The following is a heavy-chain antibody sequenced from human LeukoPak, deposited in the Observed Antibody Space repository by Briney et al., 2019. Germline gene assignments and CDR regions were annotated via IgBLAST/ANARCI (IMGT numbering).Heavy chain of an antibody. CDR2: MNPNSGNT. CDR3: ARLDYGGTNDAFDI. Sequence: GASVKVSCKASGYTFTSYGINWVRQATGQGLEWMGWMNPNSGNTGYAQKFQGRVTMTRNTSISTAYMELSSLRSEDTAVYYCARLDYGGTNDAFDIWGQGTMVTVSS. J-gene: IGHJ3*02. D-gene: IGHD4-23*01. V-gene: IGHV1-8*02. CDR1: GYTFTSYG.